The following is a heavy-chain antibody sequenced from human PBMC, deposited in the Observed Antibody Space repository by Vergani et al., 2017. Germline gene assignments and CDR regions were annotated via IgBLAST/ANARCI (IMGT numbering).Heavy chain of an antibody. J-gene: IGHJ4*02. Sequence: QVQLQASGPGLVKSSQTLSLTCRVPGVSIKSRYYWTWVRQPAGKGIEWLGRVYFTGSSNYNPSLTSRLSLSIDTALNEFSLKLHSVSASDTAMYFCAWAEFSTDYYGQSFDVGYWGQGFPVTVSS. D-gene: IGHD3-22*01. CDR2: VYFTGSS. CDR1: GVSIKSRYY. V-gene: IGHV4-4*07. CDR3: AWAEFSTDYYGQSFDVGY.